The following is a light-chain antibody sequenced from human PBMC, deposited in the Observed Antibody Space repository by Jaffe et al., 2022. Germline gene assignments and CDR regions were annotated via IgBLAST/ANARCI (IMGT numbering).Light chain of an antibody. Sequence: DIQMTQSPSSLSASVGDRVTITCRASQGISTYLAWYQQKPGKVPKLLIYAASTLQSGVPSRFSGSGSGTDFTLTISSLQPEDFATYYCQNYNSAPLTFGPGTKVDIK. CDR2: AAS. V-gene: IGKV1-27*01. J-gene: IGKJ3*01. CDR1: QGISTY. CDR3: QNYNSAPLT.